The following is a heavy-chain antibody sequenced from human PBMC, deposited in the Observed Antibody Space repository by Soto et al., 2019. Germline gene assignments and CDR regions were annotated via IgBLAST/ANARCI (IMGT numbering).Heavy chain of an antibody. CDR1: GGSVRSGSYY. J-gene: IGHJ6*02. CDR3: ARLQAPGYYYGMDV. V-gene: IGHV4-61*01. Sequence: QVQLQESGPGLVKPSETLSLTCTVSGGSVRSGSYYWSWIRQPPGKGLEWIGYIYYSGSTNYNPSLKSRVTISVATSKKQFSLKLSFVTAADTAVYYCARLQAPGYYYGMDVWGQGTTVTVSS. CDR2: IYYSGST. D-gene: IGHD4-4*01.